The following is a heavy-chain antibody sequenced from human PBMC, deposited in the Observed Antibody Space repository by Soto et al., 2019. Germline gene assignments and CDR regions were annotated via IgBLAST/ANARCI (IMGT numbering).Heavy chain of an antibody. CDR3: ARSTSVGATTFDY. Sequence: PSETLSLTCTVSGGSISSYYWSWIRQPPGKGLEWIGYIYYSGSTNYNPSLKSRVTISVDTSKNQFSLKLSSVTAADTAVYYCARSTSVGATTFDYWGQGTLVTVSS. CDR1: GGSISSYY. D-gene: IGHD1-26*01. CDR2: IYYSGST. J-gene: IGHJ4*02. V-gene: IGHV4-59*01.